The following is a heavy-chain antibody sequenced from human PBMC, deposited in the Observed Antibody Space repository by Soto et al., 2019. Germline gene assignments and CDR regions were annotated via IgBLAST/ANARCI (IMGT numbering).Heavy chain of an antibody. CDR3: ARDPNDSSAYYHHYYYGMDV. CDR1: GYTFTSYG. J-gene: IGHJ6*02. V-gene: IGHV1-3*01. D-gene: IGHD3-22*01. CDR2: INAGNGNA. Sequence: ASVKVSCKASGYTFTSYGIHWVRQAPGQRLEWTGWINAGNGNAEYSEKFQGRVTITRDTSASTAYLELSSLRSEDTAVYYCARDPNDSSAYYHHYYYGMDVWGQGTTVTV.